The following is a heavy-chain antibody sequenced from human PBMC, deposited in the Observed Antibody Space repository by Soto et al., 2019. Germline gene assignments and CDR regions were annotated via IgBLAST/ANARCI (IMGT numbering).Heavy chain of an antibody. V-gene: IGHV1-69*06. CDR2: IIPIFGTA. CDR3: AREVLGAIATSWFDP. CDR1: GGTFSSYA. Sequence: QVQLVQSGAEVKKPGSSVKVSCKASGGTFSSYAISWVRQAPGQGLEWMGGIIPIFGTANYAQKFQGRVTITADKSTSTAYRELSSLRSEDTAVYYCAREVLGAIATSWFDPWGQGTLVTVSS. J-gene: IGHJ5*02. D-gene: IGHD2-21*01.